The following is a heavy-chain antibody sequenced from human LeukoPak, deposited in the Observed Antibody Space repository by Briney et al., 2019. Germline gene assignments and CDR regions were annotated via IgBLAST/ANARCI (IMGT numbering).Heavy chain of an antibody. CDR2: IYYSGST. V-gene: IGHV4-59*01. J-gene: IGHJ4*02. CDR1: GGSISSYY. Sequence: SETLSLTCTVSGGSISSYYWSWIRQLPGKGLEWIGYIYYSGSTNYNPSLKSRVTISVDTSKNQFSLKLSSVTAADTAVYYCARATDLEMATTYFDYWGQGTLVTVSS. CDR3: ARATDLEMATTYFDY. D-gene: IGHD5-24*01.